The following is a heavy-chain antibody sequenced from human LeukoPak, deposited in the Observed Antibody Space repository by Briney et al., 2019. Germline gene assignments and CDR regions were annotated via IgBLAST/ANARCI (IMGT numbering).Heavy chain of an antibody. J-gene: IGHJ5*02. Sequence: SETLSLTCTVSGGSVSSGSYYWSWIRRPPGKGLEWIGYIYYSGSTNYNPSLKSRVTISVDTSKNQFSLKLSSVTAADTAVYYCASGGTDFENWFDPWGQGTLVTVSS. CDR2: IYYSGST. D-gene: IGHD2/OR15-2a*01. V-gene: IGHV4-61*01. CDR1: GGSVSSGSYY. CDR3: ASGGTDFENWFDP.